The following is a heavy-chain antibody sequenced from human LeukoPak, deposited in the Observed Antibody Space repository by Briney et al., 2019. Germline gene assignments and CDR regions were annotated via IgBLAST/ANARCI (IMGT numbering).Heavy chain of an antibody. CDR3: ARGKIGSAAAFDY. D-gene: IGHD6-13*01. J-gene: IGHJ4*02. V-gene: IGHV1-69*06. CDR2: IIPIFGTA. CDR1: GGTFSSYA. Sequence: SVKVSCKASGGTFSSYAISWVRQAPGQGLEWMGGIIPIFGTANYAQKFQGRVTITADKSTSTAYMELSSLRSEDTAVYYCARGKIGSAAAFDYWGQGTLVTVSS.